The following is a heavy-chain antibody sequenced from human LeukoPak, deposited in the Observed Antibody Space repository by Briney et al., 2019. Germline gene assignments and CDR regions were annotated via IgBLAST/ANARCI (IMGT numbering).Heavy chain of an antibody. V-gene: IGHV1-46*01. CDR3: ARGGGTAVAGRKSKFDD. CDR2: VNPSAGST. CDR1: GYTFTSYY. Sequence: ASVKVSCKASGYTFTSYYIHWVRQAPGQGLEWMGIVNPSAGSTSYAQKFQGRVTMTRDTSTSTVYMELSSLRSEDTAVYYCARGGGTAVAGRKSKFDDWGQGTLVTVSS. J-gene: IGHJ4*02. D-gene: IGHD6-19*01.